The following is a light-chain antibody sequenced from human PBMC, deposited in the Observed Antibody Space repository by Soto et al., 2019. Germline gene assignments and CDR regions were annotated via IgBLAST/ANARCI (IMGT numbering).Light chain of an antibody. V-gene: IGLV1-44*01. CDR1: SSNIGSNT. CDR2: GQN. J-gene: IGLJ2*01. CDR3: AVWDDSLDGRV. Sequence: QSVLTQPPSASGTPGQRVSISCSGSSSNIGSNTVTWYQQLPGTAPELLIYGQNQRPSGVPDRFSGSKSGTSASLAISGLQSEDEAEYYCAVWDDSLDGRVFGGGTKLTVL.